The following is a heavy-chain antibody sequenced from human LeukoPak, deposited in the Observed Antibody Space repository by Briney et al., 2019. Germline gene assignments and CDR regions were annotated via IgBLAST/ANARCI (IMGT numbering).Heavy chain of an antibody. CDR1: GFTFSSYA. D-gene: IGHD6-19*01. CDR2: ISGRGGNT. J-gene: IGHJ4*02. CDR3: ARRLYSSGWFLDY. Sequence: PGGSLRLSCAASGFTFSSYAMSWVRQAPGKGLEWVSAISGRGGNTYYADSVKGRFSISRDNSKNTLYLQMNSLRGEDTAMYFCARRLYSSGWFLDYWGQGSLVTVSS. V-gene: IGHV3-23*01.